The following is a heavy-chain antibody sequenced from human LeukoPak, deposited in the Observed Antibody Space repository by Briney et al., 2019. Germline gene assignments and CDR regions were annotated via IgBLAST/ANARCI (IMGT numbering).Heavy chain of an antibody. J-gene: IGHJ4*02. D-gene: IGHD4-23*01. V-gene: IGHV4-59*01. Sequence: SETLSLTCTVSGGSISSYYWSWIRQPPGKGLEWIGYIYYSGSTNYNPSLKSRVTISVDTSKNQFSLKPSSVTAADTAVYYCARDGGNSGIDYWGQGTLVTVSS. CDR1: GGSISSYY. CDR2: IYYSGST. CDR3: ARDGGNSGIDY.